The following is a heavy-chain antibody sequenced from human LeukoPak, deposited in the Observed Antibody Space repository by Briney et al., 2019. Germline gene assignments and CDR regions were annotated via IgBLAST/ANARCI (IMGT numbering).Heavy chain of an antibody. V-gene: IGHV3-23*01. CDR1: GFTFSSYA. Sequence: GGSLRLSCAASGFTFSSYAMSWVRQAPGKGLEWVSAISGSGGSTYYADSVKGRFTISRDNSKKMLYLQMNSLRAEDTAVYYCAKHQRWDLLARRRPVFFAYWSQGSLVTVP. CDR2: ISGSGGST. J-gene: IGHJ4*02. CDR3: AKHQRWDLLARRRPVFFAY. D-gene: IGHD1-26*01.